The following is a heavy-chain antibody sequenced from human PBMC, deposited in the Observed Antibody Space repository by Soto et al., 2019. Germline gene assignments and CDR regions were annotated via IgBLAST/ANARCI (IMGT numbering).Heavy chain of an antibody. CDR1: GFTVSNNY. J-gene: IGHJ4*02. CDR2: IYSGGST. CDR3: AAYSHKGY. D-gene: IGHD3-16*01. Sequence: GGSLRLSCAAAGFTVSNNYMSWVRQAPRKGLEWVSLIYSGGSTHYADSVKGRLTIPRDSSKNTLYLQMNSLRAEDTAMYYCAAYSHKGYWGQGTLVTVSS. V-gene: IGHV3-66*01.